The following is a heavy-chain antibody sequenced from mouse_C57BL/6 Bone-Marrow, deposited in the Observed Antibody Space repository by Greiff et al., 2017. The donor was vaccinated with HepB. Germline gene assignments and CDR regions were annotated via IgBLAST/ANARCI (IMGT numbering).Heavy chain of an antibody. V-gene: IGHV1-81*01. Sequence: LVESGAELARPGASVKLSCKASGYTFTSYGISWVKQRTGQGLEWIGEIYPRSGNTYYNEKFKGKATLTADKSSSTAYMELRSLTSEDSAVYFCARSTTVVAPYYFDYWGQGTTLTVSS. CDR1: GYTFTSYG. CDR3: ARSTTVVAPYYFDY. J-gene: IGHJ2*01. D-gene: IGHD1-1*01. CDR2: IYPRSGNT.